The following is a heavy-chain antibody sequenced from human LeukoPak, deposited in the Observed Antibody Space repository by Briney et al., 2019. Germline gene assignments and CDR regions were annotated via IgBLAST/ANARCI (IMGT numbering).Heavy chain of an antibody. CDR1: GGSISSSSYY. Sequence: PSETLSLTCTVSGGSISSSSYYWGWIRQPPGKGLEWIGSIYYSGSTYYNPSLKSRVTISVDTSKNQFSLKLSSVTAADTAVYYCASRRAYSGYDLAPYAFDIWGQGTMVTVSS. J-gene: IGHJ3*02. CDR3: ASRRAYSGYDLAPYAFDI. D-gene: IGHD5-12*01. CDR2: IYYSGST. V-gene: IGHV4-39*01.